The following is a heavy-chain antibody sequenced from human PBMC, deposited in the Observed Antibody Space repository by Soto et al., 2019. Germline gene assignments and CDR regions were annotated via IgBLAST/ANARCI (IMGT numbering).Heavy chain of an antibody. CDR2: IDPSDSYT. CDR3: VSYYYESTGYYVDH. D-gene: IGHD3-22*01. V-gene: IGHV5-10-1*01. CDR1: VYSFTTYW. J-gene: IGHJ5*02. Sequence: GESLKISCKGSVYSFTTYWISWVRQMPGKGLEWMGRIDPSDSYTTYTPSFQGHVTISADKSFTTAYLQWSSLKASDTAMYYCVSYYYESTGYYVDHWGQGTLVTVSS.